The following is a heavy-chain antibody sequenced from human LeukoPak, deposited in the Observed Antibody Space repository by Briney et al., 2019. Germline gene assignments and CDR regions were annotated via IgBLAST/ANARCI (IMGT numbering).Heavy chain of an antibody. J-gene: IGHJ4*02. CDR2: ITASGTAM. D-gene: IGHD1-26*01. CDR1: GFTFSSYS. Sequence: GGSLRLSCAAAGFTFSSYSMNWVRQAPGKGLEWVSHITASGTAMFYADSVKGRFTISRDNAKNSLYLQMNSLRDEDTAVYYCASSGSYRFDYWGQGTLVTVSS. CDR3: ASSGSYRFDY. V-gene: IGHV3-48*02.